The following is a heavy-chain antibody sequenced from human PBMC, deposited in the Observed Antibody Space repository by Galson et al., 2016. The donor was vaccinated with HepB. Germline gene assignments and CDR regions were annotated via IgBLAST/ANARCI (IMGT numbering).Heavy chain of an antibody. CDR3: AKSGVNTLGAFDV. CDR2: TSDKARSYTT. Sequence: SLRLSCAASGFTFTDYYMDWVRQAPGKGLEWIGRTSDKARSYTTEYAASVKGRFTTSRDNSKKSMYLQMNSLKTEDTAVYYCAKSGVNTLGAFDVWGQGTMLTVSS. V-gene: IGHV3-72*01. CDR1: GFTFTDYY. D-gene: IGHD4/OR15-4a*01. J-gene: IGHJ3*01.